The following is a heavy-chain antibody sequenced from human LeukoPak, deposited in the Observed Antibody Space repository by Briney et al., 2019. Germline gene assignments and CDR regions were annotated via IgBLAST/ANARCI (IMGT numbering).Heavy chain of an antibody. Sequence: GSLRLSCAASGFTFSGFEMNWVRQAPGKGLEWVSYSSSSGSTIYYADSVKGRFTVSRDNAKNSLYLQMNSLRAEDTAVYYCARDPGHCSSTSCYKFFDYWGQGTLVTVSS. CDR3: ARDPGHCSSTSCYKFFDY. D-gene: IGHD2-2*02. V-gene: IGHV3-48*03. CDR1: GFTFSGFE. CDR2: SSSSGSTI. J-gene: IGHJ4*02.